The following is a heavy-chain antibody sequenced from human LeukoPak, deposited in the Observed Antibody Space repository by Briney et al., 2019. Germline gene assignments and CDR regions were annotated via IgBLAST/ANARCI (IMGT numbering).Heavy chain of an antibody. CDR3: ARDRGWIDSSGWYWGGPLEY. CDR2: IIPILGIA. D-gene: IGHD6-19*01. V-gene: IGHV1-69*04. J-gene: IGHJ4*02. CDR1: GGTFSSYA. Sequence: ASVKVSCKASGGTFSSYAISWVRQAPGQGLEWMGRIIPILGIANYAQKFQGRVTITADKSTSTAYMELSSLRSEDTAVHYCARDRGWIDSSGWYWGGPLEYWGQGTLVTVSS.